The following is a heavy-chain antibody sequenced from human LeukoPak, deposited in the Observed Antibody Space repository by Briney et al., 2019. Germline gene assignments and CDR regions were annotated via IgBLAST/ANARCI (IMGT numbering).Heavy chain of an antibody. V-gene: IGHV1-2*02. D-gene: IGHD1-14*01. CDR3: ARLVRTRTYYFDY. J-gene: IGHJ4*02. Sequence: ASVNVSCKASGYTFTGYYMHWVRQAPGQGLEWMGWINPNSGGTNYAQKFQGRVTMTRDTSISTAYMELSRLRSDDTAVYYCARLVRTRTYYFDYWGQGTLVTVSS. CDR2: INPNSGGT. CDR1: GYTFTGYY.